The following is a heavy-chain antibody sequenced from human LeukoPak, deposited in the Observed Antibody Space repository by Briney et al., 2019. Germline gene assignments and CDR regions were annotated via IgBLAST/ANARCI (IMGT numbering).Heavy chain of an antibody. CDR1: GFTSSSYA. V-gene: IGHV3-23*01. CDR3: ASKYSGSAVPFY. Sequence: GGSLRLSCAASGFTSSSYAMSSVRQAPGKGLEWVSATSTSGGSTYYADSVKGRYTIPRDNSKNTPHLQMDSLRPETTAVYSCASKYSGSAVPFYWGQGTLVTVSS. J-gene: IGHJ4*02. CDR2: TSTSGGST. D-gene: IGHD1-26*01.